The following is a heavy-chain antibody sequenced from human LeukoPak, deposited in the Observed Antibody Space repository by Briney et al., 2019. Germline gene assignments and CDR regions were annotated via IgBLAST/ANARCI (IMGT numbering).Heavy chain of an antibody. D-gene: IGHD1-14*01. Sequence: GGSLRLSCAASGFTFSSFGLHWVRQAPGKGLEWVAVISYDGGDKDYADSVKGRFTTSRDNSKNTLDLQMNSLRAEDTAVYYCAKGTGRVYYYYMDVWGKGTTVTISS. CDR3: AKGTGRVYYYYMDV. CDR2: ISYDGGDK. CDR1: GFTFSSFG. J-gene: IGHJ6*03. V-gene: IGHV3-30*18.